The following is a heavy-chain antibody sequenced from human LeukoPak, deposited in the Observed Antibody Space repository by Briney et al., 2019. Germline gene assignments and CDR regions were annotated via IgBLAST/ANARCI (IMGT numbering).Heavy chain of an antibody. J-gene: IGHJ4*02. CDR1: GYTFTSYA. V-gene: IGHV1-3*01. Sequence: ASVKVSCKASGYTFTSYAMHWVRQAPGQRLEWMGWINAGNGNTKCSQKFQGRVTITRDTSASTAYMELSSLRSEDTAVYYCARDARGWLQVLGYWGQGTLVTVSS. D-gene: IGHD5-24*01. CDR2: INAGNGNT. CDR3: ARDARGWLQVLGY.